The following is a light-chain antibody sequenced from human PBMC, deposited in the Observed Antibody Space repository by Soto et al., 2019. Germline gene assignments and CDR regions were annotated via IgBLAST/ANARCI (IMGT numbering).Light chain of an antibody. J-gene: IGLJ3*02. Sequence: QSALTQPASVSGSPGQSITISCTGTSSDVGTYNLVSWYQQHPGTVPKLLIYEVNNRPSGVSNRFSGSKSGNTASLTISGLLAADEADYYCTSYAGSNIWVFGGGTKVTVL. CDR1: SSDVGTYNL. CDR2: EVN. V-gene: IGLV2-23*02. CDR3: TSYAGSNIWV.